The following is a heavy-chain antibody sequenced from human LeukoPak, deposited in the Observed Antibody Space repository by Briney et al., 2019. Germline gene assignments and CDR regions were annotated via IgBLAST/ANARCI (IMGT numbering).Heavy chain of an antibody. D-gene: IGHD3-10*01. J-gene: IGHJ4*02. CDR3: ARDSSRGFGELTLDFDY. CDR2: INPNSGGT. Sequence: ASVTVSCKASGYTFTGYYMHWVRQAPGQGLEWMGWINPNSGGTNYAQKFQGRVTMTRDTSISTAYMELSRLRSDDTAVYYCARDSSRGFGELTLDFDYWGQGTLVTVSS. V-gene: IGHV1-2*02. CDR1: GYTFTGYY.